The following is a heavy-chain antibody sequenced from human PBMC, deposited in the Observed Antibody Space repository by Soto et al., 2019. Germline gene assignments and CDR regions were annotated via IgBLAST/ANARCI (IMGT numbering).Heavy chain of an antibody. D-gene: IGHD1-1*01. J-gene: IGHJ6*02. CDR1: GGSISSPTYY. V-gene: IGHV4-39*02. Sequence: PSETLSLTCSVSGGSISSPTYYWGWIRQPPGKGLEWIGSIYYSGSTYYSPSLKSRVTISVDTSKNQFSLKVSSVTAADTAVYYCARDRNLDYYYYYGMDVWGQGTTVTASS. CDR2: IYYSGST. CDR3: ARDRNLDYYYYYGMDV.